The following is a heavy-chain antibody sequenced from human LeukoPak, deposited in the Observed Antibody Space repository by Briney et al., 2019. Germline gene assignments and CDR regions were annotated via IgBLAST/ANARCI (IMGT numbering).Heavy chain of an antibody. D-gene: IGHD6-19*01. CDR1: GGSFTSYS. CDR2: IKHSGST. J-gene: IGHJ4*02. CDR3: APVQWLADTWGY. V-gene: IGHV4-34*01. Sequence: SETLSLTCAVYGGSFTSYSWNWIRQSPGKGLEWIGEIKHSGSTNYNPSLKSRVTISVDTSKNQFSLKLTSVTAADTAVYYCAPVQWLADTWGYWGQGTLVTVSS.